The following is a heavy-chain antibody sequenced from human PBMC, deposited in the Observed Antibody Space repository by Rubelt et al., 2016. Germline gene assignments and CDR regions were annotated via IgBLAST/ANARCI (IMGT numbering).Heavy chain of an antibody. CDR2: ITNGGGNT. CDR1: GFTFSSYA. CDR3: ARAPDPGSGYYPYYFDY. D-gene: IGHD3-22*01. Sequence: EVQLLESGGGLVQPGGSLRLSCAASGFTFSSYAMSWVRQAPGKGLEWVSVITNGGGNTYYADSVKGRFTISSDSSKNTLYLQMNSLRAVETAVYYCARAPDPGSGYYPYYFDYWGQGTLVTVSS. V-gene: IGHV3-23*01. J-gene: IGHJ4*02.